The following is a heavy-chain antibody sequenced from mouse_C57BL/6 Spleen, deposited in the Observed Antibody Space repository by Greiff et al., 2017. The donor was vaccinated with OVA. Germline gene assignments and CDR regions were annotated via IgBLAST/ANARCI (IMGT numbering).Heavy chain of an antibody. CDR3: ARRYGSSYPWYFDV. V-gene: IGHV1-80*01. J-gene: IGHJ1*03. Sequence: VKLMESGAELVKPGASVKISCKASGYAFSSYWMNWVKQRPGKGLEWIGQIYPGDGDTNYNGKFKGKATLTADKSSSTAYMQLSSLTSEDSAVYFCARRYGSSYPWYFDVWGTGTTVTVSS. CDR2: IYPGDGDT. D-gene: IGHD1-1*01. CDR1: GYAFSSYW.